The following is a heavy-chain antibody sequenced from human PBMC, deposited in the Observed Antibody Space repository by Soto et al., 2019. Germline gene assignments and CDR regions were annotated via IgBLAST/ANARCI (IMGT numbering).Heavy chain of an antibody. CDR1: GFTFSDHH. CDR2: SLNRHNSYTA. D-gene: IGHD6-13*01. Sequence: EVQLVDSGGGLVQPGESLRLACAASGFTFSDHHMAWVRQAPGKGLEWVGRSLNRHNSYTAAYAASVKGRFTISRDDSTNLLYLQMNSLKTDDSAVFYCVRDSRRSSFDYWGQGILVTVSS. V-gene: IGHV3-72*01. CDR3: VRDSRRSSFDY. J-gene: IGHJ4*02.